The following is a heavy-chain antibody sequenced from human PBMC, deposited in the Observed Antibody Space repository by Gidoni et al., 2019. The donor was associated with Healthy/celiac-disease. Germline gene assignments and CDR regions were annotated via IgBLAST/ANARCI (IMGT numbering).Heavy chain of an antibody. Sequence: QVQLVESGGGVVQPGRSLRISCDASGFTFSSYGMHWVRQAPGKGLEWVAVITYDGSNKYYADSVKGRFTISRDNSKNTLYLQMNSLRAEDTAVYYCAKDSGSSWFDYWGQGTLVTVSS. J-gene: IGHJ4*02. D-gene: IGHD6-13*01. V-gene: IGHV3-30*18. CDR2: ITYDGSNK. CDR1: GFTFSSYG. CDR3: AKDSGSSWFDY.